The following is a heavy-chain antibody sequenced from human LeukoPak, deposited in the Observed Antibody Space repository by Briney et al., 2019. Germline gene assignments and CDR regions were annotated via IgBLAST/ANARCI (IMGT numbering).Heavy chain of an antibody. CDR2: ISYDGSNE. CDR3: ARVLNYYDSSGYYFSY. CDR1: GFTFSYYT. V-gene: IGHV3-30-3*01. Sequence: GRSLRLSCAASGFTFSYYTMHWVRQAPGKGLEWVAVISYDGSNEYYADSVKGRFTISRGNSKNTLYLQMNSLRVEDTAVYYCARVLNYYDSSGYYFSYWGQGTLVTVSS. D-gene: IGHD3-22*01. J-gene: IGHJ4*02.